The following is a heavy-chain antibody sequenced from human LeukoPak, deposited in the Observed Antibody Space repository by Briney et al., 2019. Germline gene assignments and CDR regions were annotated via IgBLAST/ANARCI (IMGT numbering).Heavy chain of an antibody. CDR1: GFTFSSYG. Sequence: GGSLRLSCAASGFTFSSYGMHWVRQAPGKGLEWVAFIRFDGSNKYYEDSAKGRFTISRDNSKNTLYLQMNSLRPGDTAVYYCAKRRYCTSTSCHDFDYWGQGTLVTVSS. CDR2: IRFDGSNK. D-gene: IGHD2-2*01. CDR3: AKRRYCTSTSCHDFDY. J-gene: IGHJ4*02. V-gene: IGHV3-30*02.